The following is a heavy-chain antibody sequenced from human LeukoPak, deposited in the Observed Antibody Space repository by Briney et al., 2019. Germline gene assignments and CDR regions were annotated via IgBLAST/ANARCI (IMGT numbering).Heavy chain of an antibody. Sequence: PSETPSLTCTVSGGSISSYYWSWIRQPAGKGLEWIGRIYTSGSTNYNPSLKSRVTMSVDTSRNQFSLKLSSVTAADTAVYYCARGTHYDILTGYYGDYIFDYWGQGTLVTVSS. CDR2: IYTSGST. CDR1: GGSISSYY. D-gene: IGHD3-9*01. CDR3: ARGTHYDILTGYYGDYIFDY. V-gene: IGHV4-4*07. J-gene: IGHJ4*02.